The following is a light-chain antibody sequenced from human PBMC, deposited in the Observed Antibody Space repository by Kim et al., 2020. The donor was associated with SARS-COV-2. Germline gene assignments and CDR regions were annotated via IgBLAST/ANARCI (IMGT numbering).Light chain of an antibody. CDR2: AAS. V-gene: IGKV1-27*01. J-gene: IGKJ1*01. CDR3: QKYNSAPWT. CDR1: QGITNS. Sequence: VAVGDRVTITCRASQGITNSLAWYQQKPGKVPQLLIYAASASQSGVPSRFSGSGSGTDFTLTISSLQPEDVATYYCQKYNSAPWTFGQGTKVDIK.